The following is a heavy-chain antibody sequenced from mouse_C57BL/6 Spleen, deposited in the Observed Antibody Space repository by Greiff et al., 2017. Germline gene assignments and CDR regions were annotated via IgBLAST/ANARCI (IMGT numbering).Heavy chain of an antibody. CDR1: GFNIKDYY. Sequence: EVQLQQSGAELVRPGASVKLSCTASGFNIKDYYMPWVKQRPEQGLEWIGWIDPENGDTEYASKFQGKATITADTSYNTAYLQLSSLTSEDTAVYYCTTLGRAWFAYWGQGTLVTVSA. CDR3: TTLGRAWFAY. V-gene: IGHV14-4*01. CDR2: IDPENGDT. J-gene: IGHJ3*01.